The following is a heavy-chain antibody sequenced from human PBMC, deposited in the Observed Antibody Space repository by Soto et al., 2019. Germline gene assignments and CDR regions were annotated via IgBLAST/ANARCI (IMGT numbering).Heavy chain of an antibody. CDR3: ARDIAAAGTGY. Sequence: SVKVSCKPSAYTFTGYYMHWVRQAPGQGLEWMGWINPNSGGTNYAQKFQGRVTMTRDTSISTAYMELSRLRSDDTAVYYCARDIAAAGTGYWGQGTLVTVSS. CDR1: AYTFTGYY. CDR2: INPNSGGT. V-gene: IGHV1-2*02. D-gene: IGHD6-13*01. J-gene: IGHJ4*02.